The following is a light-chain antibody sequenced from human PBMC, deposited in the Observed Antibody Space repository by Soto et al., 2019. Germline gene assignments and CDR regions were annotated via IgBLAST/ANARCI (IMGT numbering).Light chain of an antibody. CDR3: QHYNSYSEA. CDR2: KAS. Sequence: IQIAHSPSTLSTSWGDRVTITFRASQSISSWLAWYQQKPGKAPKLLIYKASTLKSGVPSRFSGSGSGTEFTLTISSLQPDDFATYYCQHYNSYSEAFGQGSKVDVK. CDR1: QSISSW. V-gene: IGKV1-5*03. J-gene: IGKJ1*01.